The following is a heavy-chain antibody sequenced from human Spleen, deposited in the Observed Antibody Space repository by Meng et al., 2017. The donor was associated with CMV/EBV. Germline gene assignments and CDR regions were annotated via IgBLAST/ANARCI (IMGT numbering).Heavy chain of an antibody. D-gene: IGHD5-12*01. V-gene: IGHV4-39*07. J-gene: IGHJ5*02. CDR3: ARVEYSGYETNWFDP. CDR2: IYYSGST. Sequence: GSSSSSSYYWGWIRQPPGKGLEWIGSIYYSGSTYYNPSLKSRVTISVDTSKNQLSLKLSSVTAADTAVYYCARVEYSGYETNWFDPWGQGTLVTVSS. CDR1: GSSSSSSYY.